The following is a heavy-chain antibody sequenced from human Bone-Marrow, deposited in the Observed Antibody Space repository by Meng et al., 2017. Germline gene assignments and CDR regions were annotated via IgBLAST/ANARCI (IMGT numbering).Heavy chain of an antibody. CDR2: IWYDGSNK. Sequence: QVQGGGSGGGVVQTGRALRLYCAATGFTFSSYGMHWVRQAPGKGLAWVAVIWYDGSNKYYADSVKGRFTISRDNSKNTLYLQMNSLTVEDTAVYYCARELVDDDYWGQGTLVTVSS. V-gene: IGHV3-33*01. CDR3: ARELVDDDY. J-gene: IGHJ4*02. D-gene: IGHD2-21*01. CDR1: GFTFSSYG.